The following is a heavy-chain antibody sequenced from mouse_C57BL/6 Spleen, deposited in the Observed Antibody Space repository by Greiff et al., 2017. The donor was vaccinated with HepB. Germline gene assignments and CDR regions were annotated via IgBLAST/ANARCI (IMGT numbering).Heavy chain of an antibody. J-gene: IGHJ4*01. V-gene: IGHV1-82*01. CDR3: ASWLLEELWRFYAVDY. CDR2: NYPGDGDT. CDR1: GYAFSSSW. Sequence: VQLQQSGPELVKPGASVKISCKASGYAFSSSWMNWVKQRPGKGLEWIGRNYPGDGDTNYNGQFKGKATMTADKSSVTACMQLSSLTSDDSAVYVWASWLLEELWRFYAVDYWGQGTSGTVSS. D-gene: IGHD2-3*01.